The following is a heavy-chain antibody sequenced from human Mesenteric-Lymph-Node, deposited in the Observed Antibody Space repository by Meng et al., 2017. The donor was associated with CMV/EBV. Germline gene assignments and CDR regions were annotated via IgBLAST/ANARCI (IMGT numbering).Heavy chain of an antibody. Sequence: GGSLRLSCAASGFTFDEYAMHWVRQTPGKGLEWVSGITWNRGRIIYADSVKGRFTIYRYNAENSLYLQMNNLREEDTAIYYCAKGRWDDFWNGYFFDYWGQGTLVTVSS. J-gene: IGHJ4*02. CDR3: AKGRWDDFWNGYFFDY. V-gene: IGHV3-9*01. CDR2: ITWNRGRI. D-gene: IGHD3-3*01. CDR1: GFTFDEYA.